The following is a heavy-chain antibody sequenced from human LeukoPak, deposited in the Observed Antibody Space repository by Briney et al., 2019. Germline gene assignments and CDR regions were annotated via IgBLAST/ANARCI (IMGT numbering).Heavy chain of an antibody. D-gene: IGHD4-17*01. J-gene: IGHJ4*02. CDR1: EFTFSSYS. CDR3: AREGHPTRGSTTVTTSSLFY. Sequence: PGGSLRLSCAASEFTFSSYSMNWVRQAPGKGLEWVSSISSSSSYIYYADSVKGRFTISRDNAKNSLYLQMNSLRAEDTAVYYCAREGHPTRGSTTVTTSSLFYWGQGTLVTVSS. CDR2: ISSSSSYI. V-gene: IGHV3-21*01.